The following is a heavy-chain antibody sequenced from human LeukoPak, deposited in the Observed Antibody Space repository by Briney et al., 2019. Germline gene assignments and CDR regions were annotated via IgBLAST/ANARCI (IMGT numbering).Heavy chain of an antibody. CDR2: ISGSGGST. J-gene: IGHJ3*02. CDR3: AKVYTKRIVVVVAATGAFDI. V-gene: IGHV3-23*01. CDR1: GFTFSSYA. Sequence: GGSLRLSCAASGFTFSSYAMSWVRQAPGQGLEWVSAISGSGGSTYYADSVKGRFTISRDNSKNTLYLQMNSLRAEDTAVYYCAKVYTKRIVVVVAATGAFDIWGQGTMVTVSS. D-gene: IGHD2-15*01.